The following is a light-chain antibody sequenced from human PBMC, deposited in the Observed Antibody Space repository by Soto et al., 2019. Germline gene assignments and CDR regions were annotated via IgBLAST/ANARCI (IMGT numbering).Light chain of an antibody. CDR2: YAS. J-gene: IGKJ3*01. V-gene: IGKV3-15*01. CDR1: ESVHRN. Sequence: EMEMTQSPATLSVSPGERVTLSCRASESVHRNLAWYQQKPGQGPSLLIYYASTRATGVPDRFTGSGSGTEFTLTISSLQSEDFGVYHCQHYSNWPPTFGPGTKVEIK. CDR3: QHYSNWPPT.